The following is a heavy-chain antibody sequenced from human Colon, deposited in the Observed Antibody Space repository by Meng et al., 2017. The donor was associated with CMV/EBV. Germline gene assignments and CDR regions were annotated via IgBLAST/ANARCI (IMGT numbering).Heavy chain of an antibody. CDR3: AREVTAGSDWYIDL. Sequence: SGGSIGGGDWCWSWIRQTPGKALEWIGFKYYSGSTQHNPSLKSRVTISVDPSKNQFSLKLTSVTAADTAVYFCAREVTAGSDWYIDLWGRGLLVTVSS. J-gene: IGHJ2*01. CDR2: KYYSGST. CDR1: GGSIGGGDWC. V-gene: IGHV4-30-4*01. D-gene: IGHD2-21*02.